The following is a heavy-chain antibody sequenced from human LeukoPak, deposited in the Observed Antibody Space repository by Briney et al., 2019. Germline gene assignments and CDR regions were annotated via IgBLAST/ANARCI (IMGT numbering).Heavy chain of an antibody. V-gene: IGHV3-48*03. CDR3: ARDGYSSGWYRRRGMDV. Sequence: GGSLRLSCAASGFNFHEYEMNWVRQAPEKGLEWLAYITASGTTIHYADSVKGRFTISRDNAKNSLYLQMNSLRAEDTAVYYCARDGYSSGWYRRRGMDVWGQGTTVTVSS. CDR2: ITASGTTI. J-gene: IGHJ6*02. CDR1: GFNFHEYE. D-gene: IGHD6-19*01.